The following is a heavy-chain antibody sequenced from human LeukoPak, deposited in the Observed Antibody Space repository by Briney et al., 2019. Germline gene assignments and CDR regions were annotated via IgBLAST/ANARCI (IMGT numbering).Heavy chain of an antibody. CDR2: ISFDGSDK. D-gene: IGHD5-18*01. Sequence: GRSLRLSCVASGFSFSNYAMHWVRQAPGMGLQGVAVISFDGSDKYYRDSVKGRFTISRDNSRNTVYLQIDSVRIEDTAIYYCASQSDSYGLPSDHWGQGTLVSVSS. V-gene: IGHV3-30*04. J-gene: IGHJ4*02. CDR1: GFSFSNYA. CDR3: ASQSDSYGLPSDH.